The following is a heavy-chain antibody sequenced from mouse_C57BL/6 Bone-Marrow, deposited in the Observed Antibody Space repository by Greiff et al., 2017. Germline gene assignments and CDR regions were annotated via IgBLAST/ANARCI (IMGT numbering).Heavy chain of an antibody. CDR2: IYWDDDK. CDR1: GFSLSTSGMG. V-gene: IGHV8-12*01. J-gene: IGHJ4*01. Sequence: QVTLKVSGPGILQSSQTLSLTCSFSGFSLSTSGMGVSWIRQPSGKGLEWLAHIYWDDDKRYNPSLKSRLTISKDTSRNQVFLKITSVDTADTATYYCARTYYYGSSPYYYAMDYWGQGTSVTVSS. CDR3: ARTYYYGSSPYYYAMDY. D-gene: IGHD1-1*01.